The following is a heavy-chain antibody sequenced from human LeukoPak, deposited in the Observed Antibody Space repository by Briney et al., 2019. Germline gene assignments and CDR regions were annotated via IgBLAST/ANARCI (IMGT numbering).Heavy chain of an antibody. Sequence: GESLQISCKGSGYSFTSHWIGWVRQLPGKGLEWMGIINPADSDTRYSPSFQGQVTISVDKSISTAYLQWSSLVASDTAMYYCARRYCSSITCYFFDYWGQGALVTVSS. CDR3: ARRYCSSITCYFFDY. J-gene: IGHJ4*02. CDR1: GYSFTSHW. V-gene: IGHV5-51*01. CDR2: INPADSDT. D-gene: IGHD2-2*01.